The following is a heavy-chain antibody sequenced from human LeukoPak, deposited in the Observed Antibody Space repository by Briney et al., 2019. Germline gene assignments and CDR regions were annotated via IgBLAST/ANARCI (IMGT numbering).Heavy chain of an antibody. CDR1: GGTFSSYA. CDR2: IIPIFGTA. CDR3: ARARRITIFGADDY. D-gene: IGHD3-3*01. V-gene: IGHV1-69*13. Sequence: GASVKVSCKASGGTFSSYAISWVRQAPGQGLEWMGGIIPIFGTANYAQKFLGRVTITADESTSTAYMELSSLRSEDTAVYYCARARRITIFGADDYWGQGTLVTVSS. J-gene: IGHJ4*02.